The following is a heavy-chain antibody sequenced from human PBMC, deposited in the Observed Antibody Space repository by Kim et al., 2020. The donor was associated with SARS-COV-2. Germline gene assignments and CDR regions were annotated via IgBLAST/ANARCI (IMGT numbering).Heavy chain of an antibody. Sequence: DASSVKGRFTIRRDNARNTLYLQMNRLTTEDTAIYYCMAKGSGGDFFFDSWGQGTLVSVSS. CDR3: MAKGSGGDFFFDS. J-gene: IGHJ4*02. V-gene: IGHV3-30*01. D-gene: IGHD3-10*01.